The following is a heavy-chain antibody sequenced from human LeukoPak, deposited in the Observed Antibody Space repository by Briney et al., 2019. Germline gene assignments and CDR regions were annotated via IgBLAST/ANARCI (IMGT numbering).Heavy chain of an antibody. V-gene: IGHV3-30-3*01. Sequence: GGSLRLSCAASGFTFRNYVVHWVRQAPGKGLEWVAVTSSDLNVKLYADSVKGRFTISRDNSRSTLYLQMNSLRPEDTAIYYCAREGYYGSGSPPSLYFDYWGQGTLITVSS. CDR1: GFTFRNYV. J-gene: IGHJ4*02. CDR3: AREGYYGSGSPPSLYFDY. D-gene: IGHD3-10*01. CDR2: TSSDLNVK.